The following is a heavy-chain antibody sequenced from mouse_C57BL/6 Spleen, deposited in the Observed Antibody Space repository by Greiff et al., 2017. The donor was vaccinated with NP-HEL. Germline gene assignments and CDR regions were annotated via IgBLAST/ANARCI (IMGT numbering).Heavy chain of an antibody. CDR2: IDPSDSYT. CDR1: GYTFTSYW. V-gene: IGHV1-69*01. J-gene: IGHJ4*01. D-gene: IGHD6-1*01. CDR3: ARTTYAMDY. Sequence: QVQLQQPGAELVMPGASVKLSCKASGYTFTSYWMHWVKQRPGQGLEWIGEIDPSDSYTNYNQKFKGKSTLTVDKSSSTAYMQLSSLTSEDSAVEYCARTTYAMDYWGQGTSVTVSS.